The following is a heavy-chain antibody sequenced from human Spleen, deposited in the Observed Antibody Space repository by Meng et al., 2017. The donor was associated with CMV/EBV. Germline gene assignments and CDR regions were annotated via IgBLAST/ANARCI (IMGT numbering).Heavy chain of an antibody. Sequence: GESLKISCAASGFTFSSYSMNWVRQAPGMGLEWISSISSSGTYIQYADSLKGRFTISRDNAKNSLFLQMNSLRAEDTAVYYCARISSTAAASSDYYSYDMDVWGQGTTVTVSS. CDR1: GFTFSSYS. V-gene: IGHV3-21*01. CDR2: ISSSGTYI. D-gene: IGHD6-13*01. J-gene: IGHJ6*02. CDR3: ARISSTAAASSDYYSYDMDV.